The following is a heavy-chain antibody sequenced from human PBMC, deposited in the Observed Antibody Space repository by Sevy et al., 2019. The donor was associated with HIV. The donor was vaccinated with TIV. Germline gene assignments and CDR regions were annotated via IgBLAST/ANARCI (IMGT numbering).Heavy chain of an antibody. V-gene: IGHV4-4*07. CDR2: IYTSGST. Sequence: SETLSLTCTVSGGSISSYYWSWIRQPAGKGLEWIGRIYTSGSTNYNPSLKSRVTMSVDTSKNQFSLKLSSVTAADTAMYYCARGSSNCSGGSCYDYWGQGTLVTVSS. CDR3: ARGSSNCSGGSCYDY. D-gene: IGHD2-15*01. J-gene: IGHJ4*02. CDR1: GGSISSYY.